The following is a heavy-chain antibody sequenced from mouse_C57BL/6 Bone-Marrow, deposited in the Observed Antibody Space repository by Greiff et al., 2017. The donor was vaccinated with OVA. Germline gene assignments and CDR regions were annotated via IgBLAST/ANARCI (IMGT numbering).Heavy chain of an antibody. J-gene: IGHJ3*01. CDR1: GYTFTSYW. Sequence: VQLQQPGAELVKPGASVKLSCKASGYTFTSYWMHWVKQRPGQGLEWIGMIHPNSGSTNYNEKFKSKATLTVGKSSSTAYMQLSSLTSEDSAVYYCARSAGPLPWFAYWGQGTLVTVSA. CDR2: IHPNSGST. CDR3: ARSAGPLPWFAY. V-gene: IGHV1-64*01.